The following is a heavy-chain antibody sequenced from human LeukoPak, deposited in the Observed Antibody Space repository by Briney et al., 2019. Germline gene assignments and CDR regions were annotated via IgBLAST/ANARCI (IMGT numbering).Heavy chain of an antibody. J-gene: IGHJ6*02. CDR1: GFTLSDYY. D-gene: IGHD3-3*01. Sequence: PGGSLRLSCAASGFTLSDYYMSWIRQAPGKGLEWVSYISSSGSTIYYADSVKGRFTISRDNAKNSLYLQMNSLRAEDTAVYYCARDKRDFWSGYHGQYYYYGMDVWGQGTTVTVSS. V-gene: IGHV3-11*01. CDR2: ISSSGSTI. CDR3: ARDKRDFWSGYHGQYYYYGMDV.